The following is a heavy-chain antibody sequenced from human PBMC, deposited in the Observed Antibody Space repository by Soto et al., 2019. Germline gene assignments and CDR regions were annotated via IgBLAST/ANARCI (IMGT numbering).Heavy chain of an antibody. CDR1: GFTFSNYW. J-gene: IGHJ3*02. D-gene: IGHD6-19*01. CDR2: IKEDGSEK. V-gene: IGHV3-7*01. Sequence: GGPLRLSCTASGFTFSNYWMSWVRLAPGRGLEWVANIKEDGSEKYYVDSVKGRFTISRDNSKNTLYLQMNSLRAEDTAVYYCARIPWAVAGTGAGAFDIWGQGTMVTVSS. CDR3: ARIPWAVAGTGAGAFDI.